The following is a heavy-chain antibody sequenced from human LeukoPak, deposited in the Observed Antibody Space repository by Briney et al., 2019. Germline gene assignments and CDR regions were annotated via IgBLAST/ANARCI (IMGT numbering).Heavy chain of an antibody. J-gene: IGHJ4*02. D-gene: IGHD2-2*01. Sequence: SVKVSCKASGGTFSSYAISWVRQAPGQGLEWMGGIIPIFGTANYAQKFQGRVTITADESTSTAYMELSSLRSEDTAVYYCARDPRGPDPWGAVPAYFDYWGQGTLVTVSS. CDR3: ARDPRGPDPWGAVPAYFDY. V-gene: IGHV1-69*13. CDR1: GGTFSSYA. CDR2: IIPIFGTA.